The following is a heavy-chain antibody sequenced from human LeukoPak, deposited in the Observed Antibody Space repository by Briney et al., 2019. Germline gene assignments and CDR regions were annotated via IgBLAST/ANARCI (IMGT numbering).Heavy chain of an antibody. Sequence: GGSLRLSCAASGFTFSGYAVSWVRQAPGKGMEWVSAISGSGGSTYYADSVKGRFTISRDNSKGSLYLQMNSLRADDTAVYYCAKDGSWSCTDWGQGTLVRVSS. CDR1: GFTFSGYA. CDR3: AKDGSWSCTD. J-gene: IGHJ4*02. D-gene: IGHD2-8*02. CDR2: ISGSGGST. V-gene: IGHV3-23*01.